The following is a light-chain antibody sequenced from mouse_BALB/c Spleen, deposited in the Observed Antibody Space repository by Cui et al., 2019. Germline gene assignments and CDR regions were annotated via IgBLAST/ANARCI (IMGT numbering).Light chain of an antibody. J-gene: IGKJ2*01. CDR2: DTS. V-gene: IGKV4-59*01. Sequence: QLVLTQPPALMSASPGEKVTMTCSASSRVSYMHWYQQKSGTSPKRWIYDTSKLASGVPARFSGSGSGTSYSLTISSMEAEDAATYYCQQWSSNPPTFGGGTKLEIK. CDR1: SRVSY. CDR3: QQWSSNPPT.